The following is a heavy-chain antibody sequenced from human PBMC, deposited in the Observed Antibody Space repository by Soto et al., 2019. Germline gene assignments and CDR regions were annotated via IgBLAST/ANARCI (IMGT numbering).Heavy chain of an antibody. CDR2: IYSGGST. Sequence: EVQLVESGGGLVQPGGSLRLSCAASGFTVSSNYMSWVRQAPGKGLEWVSVIYSGGSTYYADSVKGRFTISRHNSKNTLYLQMNSLRAEDTAVYYCARGATVAGTGVWYFDLWGRGTLVTVSS. CDR1: GFTVSSNY. J-gene: IGHJ2*01. V-gene: IGHV3-53*04. D-gene: IGHD6-19*01. CDR3: ARGATVAGTGVWYFDL.